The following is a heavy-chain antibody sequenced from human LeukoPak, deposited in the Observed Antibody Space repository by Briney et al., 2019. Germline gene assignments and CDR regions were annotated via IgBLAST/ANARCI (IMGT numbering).Heavy chain of an antibody. Sequence: EASVKVSCKASGYTFTSYGISWVRQAPGQGLEWMGWISAYNGNTNYAQKLQGRVTMTTDTSTSTAYMELRSLRSDDTAVYYCARVFPLAIEWREQLPFDYWGQGTLVTVSS. D-gene: IGHD1-26*01. V-gene: IGHV1-18*01. CDR1: GYTFTSYG. CDR3: ARVFPLAIEWREQLPFDY. J-gene: IGHJ4*02. CDR2: ISAYNGNT.